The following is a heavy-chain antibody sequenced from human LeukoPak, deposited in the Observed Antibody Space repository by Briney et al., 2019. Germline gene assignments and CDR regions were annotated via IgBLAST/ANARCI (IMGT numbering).Heavy chain of an antibody. D-gene: IGHD1-7*01. CDR1: GFSFNIYG. Sequence: PGGSLRLSCAASGFSFNIYGMHWVRQAPGKGLEWMAFIWYDGSKVEAGSLKGRFTISRDNSEKMLYLQMNSLRAEDTAVYYCAKLIAELPSDFDYWGQGTLVTVSS. CDR3: AKLIAELPSDFDY. CDR2: IWYDGSK. V-gene: IGHV3-30*02. J-gene: IGHJ4*02.